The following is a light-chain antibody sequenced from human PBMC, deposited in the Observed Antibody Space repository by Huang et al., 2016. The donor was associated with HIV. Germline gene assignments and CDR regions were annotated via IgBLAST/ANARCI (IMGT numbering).Light chain of an antibody. CDR2: GAS. J-gene: IGKJ2*01. CDR1: QSVGSN. CDR3: QQYNNLPPYT. V-gene: IGKV3-15*01. Sequence: DTVMTQSPATLSVSPGERATLSCRASQSVGSNLAWYQQRPGRAPRLLIYGASTRATGIPARFSASGSGTEFTLTITGLQSEDSAIYYCQQYNNLPPYTFGQGTKLEIK.